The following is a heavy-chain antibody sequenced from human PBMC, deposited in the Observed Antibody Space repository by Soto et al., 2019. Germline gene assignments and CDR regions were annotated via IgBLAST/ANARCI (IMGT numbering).Heavy chain of an antibody. CDR2: IYHSGIT. D-gene: IGHD2-15*01. CDR3: ATLPPRIEVVVTPIPT. V-gene: IGHV4-4*02. CDR1: GASISSSYW. J-gene: IGHJ5*02. Sequence: QVQLRESGPGLVKPSGTLSLTCVVSGASISSSYWWSWVRQPPGKGLQWIGEIYHSGITKYNPSPKSRVTISVDKSNNEFPLKMNSVTAADTAVYFCATLPPRIEVVVTPIPTWGQGILVTVSS.